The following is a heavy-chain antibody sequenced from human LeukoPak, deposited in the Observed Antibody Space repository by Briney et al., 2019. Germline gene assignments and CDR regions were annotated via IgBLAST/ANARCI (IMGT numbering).Heavy chain of an antibody. J-gene: IGHJ4*02. D-gene: IGHD5-18*01. Sequence: SQTLSLTCAISGDSVSSNSAAWNWIRQSPSRGLEWLGRTYYRSKWYNDYAVSVKSRITINPDTSKNRFSLQLNSVTPEDTAVYYCARNGEYSYGSQYYFDYWGQGTLVTVSS. V-gene: IGHV6-1*01. CDR2: TYYRSKWYN. CDR3: ARNGEYSYGSQYYFDY. CDR1: GDSVSSNSAA.